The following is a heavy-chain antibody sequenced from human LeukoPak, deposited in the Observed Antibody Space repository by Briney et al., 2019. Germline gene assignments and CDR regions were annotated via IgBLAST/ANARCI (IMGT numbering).Heavy chain of an antibody. D-gene: IGHD6-13*01. V-gene: IGHV1-69*05. CDR1: GGTFSSYA. Sequence: SVKVSCKASGGTFSSYAISWVRQAPGQGLEWMGGIIPIFGTANYAQKFQGRVTITTDESTSTAYMELSSLRSEDTAVYYCARDPGPTQIAAAGTARGAPGYMDVWGKGTTVTVSS. CDR2: IIPIFGTA. CDR3: ARDPGPTQIAAAGTARGAPGYMDV. J-gene: IGHJ6*03.